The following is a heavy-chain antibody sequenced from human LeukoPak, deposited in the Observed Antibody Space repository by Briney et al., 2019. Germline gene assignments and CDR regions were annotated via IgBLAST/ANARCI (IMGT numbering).Heavy chain of an antibody. CDR2: IYYSGST. V-gene: IGHV4-59*01. D-gene: IGHD3-3*01. CDR1: GGSISSYY. Sequence: PSEILSLTCTVSGGSISSYYWSWIRQPPGKGLEWIGYIYYSGSTNYNPSLKSRVTISVDTSKNQFSLKLSSVTAADTAVYYCERDSIRACWCGYYSGHYYYMDVWGKGTTVTVS. CDR3: ERDSIRACWCGYYSGHYYYMDV. J-gene: IGHJ6*03.